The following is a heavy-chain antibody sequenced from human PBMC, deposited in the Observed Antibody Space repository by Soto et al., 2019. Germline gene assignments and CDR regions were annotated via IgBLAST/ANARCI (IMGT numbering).Heavy chain of an antibody. V-gene: IGHV1-69*02. CDR2: IIPILGIA. CDR1: GGTFSSYT. D-gene: IGHD2-8*01. J-gene: IGHJ6*03. CDR3: ARSDTNGVDYENYYYYYYMDV. Sequence: GASVKVSCKASGGTFSSYTISWVRQAPGQGLEWMGRIIPILGIANYAQKFQGRVTITADKSTSTAYMELSSLRSEDTAVYYCARSDTNGVDYENYYYYYYMDVWGKGTTVTVSS.